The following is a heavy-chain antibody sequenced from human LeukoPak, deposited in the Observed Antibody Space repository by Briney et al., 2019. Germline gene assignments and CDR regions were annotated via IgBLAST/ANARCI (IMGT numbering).Heavy chain of an antibody. CDR3: ARAFGYFDWSDEPYFDY. CDR1: GYTFTSYG. CDR2: INPNSGGT. Sequence: ASVKVSCKASGYTFTSYGISWVRQAPGQGLEWMGWINPNSGGTNYAQKFQGRVTMTRDTSISTAYMELSRLRSDDTAVYYCARAFGYFDWSDEPYFDYWGQGTLVTVSS. V-gene: IGHV1-2*02. D-gene: IGHD3-9*01. J-gene: IGHJ4*02.